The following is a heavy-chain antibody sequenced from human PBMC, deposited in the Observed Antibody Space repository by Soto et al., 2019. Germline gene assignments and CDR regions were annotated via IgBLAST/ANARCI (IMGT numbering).Heavy chain of an antibody. D-gene: IGHD6-13*01. CDR1: GYSFTSYW. V-gene: IGHV5-10-1*01. CDR3: ARLGIAAAGTGGDYYYYGMDV. CDR2: IDPSDSYT. Sequence: PGESLKISCKGSGYSFTSYWISWVRQMPGKGLEWMGRIDPSDSYTNYSPSFQGHVTISADKSISTAYLQRSSLKASDTAMYYCARLGIAAAGTGGDYYYYGMDVWGQGTTVTVSS. J-gene: IGHJ6*02.